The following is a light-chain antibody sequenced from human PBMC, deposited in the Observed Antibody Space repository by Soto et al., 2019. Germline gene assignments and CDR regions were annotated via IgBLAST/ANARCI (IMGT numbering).Light chain of an antibody. J-gene: IGKJ4*01. V-gene: IGKV1-39*01. Sequence: DIQMTQSPSSLSASVGDRVTITCWASETTANYLNWYQHKPGKAPKLLIHSASSLQSGVPSRFSGRGSGTDFTLTINSLQPEDFATYSCQQTYISPPTFGGGTKV. CDR2: SAS. CDR1: ETTANY. CDR3: QQTYISPPT.